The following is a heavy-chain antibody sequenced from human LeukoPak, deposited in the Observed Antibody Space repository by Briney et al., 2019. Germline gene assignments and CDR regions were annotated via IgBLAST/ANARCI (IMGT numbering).Heavy chain of an antibody. V-gene: IGHV3-30*04. Sequence: PGRSLRLSCAASGFNFNNYPMHWVRQVPGRGPQWVALISYDGIDSYIADSEKGRFSISRDNSKNTLFLQMNSLRPEDTAVYYCARDRYTKNYFDALDLWGQGSTVTVSS. CDR2: ISYDGIDS. CDR1: GFNFNNYP. D-gene: IGHD3-16*02. J-gene: IGHJ3*01. CDR3: ARDRYTKNYFDALDL.